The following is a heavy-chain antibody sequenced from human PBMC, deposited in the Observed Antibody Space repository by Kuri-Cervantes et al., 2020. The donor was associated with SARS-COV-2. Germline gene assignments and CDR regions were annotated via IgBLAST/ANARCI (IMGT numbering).Heavy chain of an antibody. J-gene: IGHJ6*02. CDR3: AREPRNYDFWKVDYYYYGMDV. V-gene: IGHV4-34*01. CDR2: INHSGST. CDR1: GGSFSGYY. D-gene: IGHD3-3*01. Sequence: SQTLSLTCAVYGGSFSGYYWSWIRQPPGKGLEWIGEINHSGSTNYNPSLKSRVTISVDTSKNQFSLKLSSVTAEDTAVYYCAREPRNYDFWKVDYYYYGMDVWGQGTTVTVSS.